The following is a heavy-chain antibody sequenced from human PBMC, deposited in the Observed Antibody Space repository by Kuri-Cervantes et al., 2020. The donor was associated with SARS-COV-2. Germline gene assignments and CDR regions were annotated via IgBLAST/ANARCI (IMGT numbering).Heavy chain of an antibody. Sequence: GGSLRLSCAASGFTFSDYYMSWIRQAPGKGLEWVSYISSSGSTIYYANSVKGRFTISRDNAKNSLYLQMNSLRAEDTAVYYCARGAHDYYYYGMDVWGQGTTVTVSS. CDR2: ISSSGSTI. V-gene: IGHV3-11*01. CDR1: GFTFSDYY. J-gene: IGHJ6*02. CDR3: ARGAHDYYYYGMDV.